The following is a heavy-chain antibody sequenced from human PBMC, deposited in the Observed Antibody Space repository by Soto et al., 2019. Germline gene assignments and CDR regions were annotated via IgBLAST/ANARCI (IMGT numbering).Heavy chain of an antibody. D-gene: IGHD2-15*01. CDR2: IYYSGST. CDR1: GGSGSSGSYY. V-gene: IGHV4-61*01. CDR3: ASGYCSGGSCYVFDY. J-gene: IGHJ4*02. Sequence: PSETLSLTCTVSGGSGSSGSYYWSWIRQPPGKGLEWIGYIYYSGSTNHNPSLKSRVTISVDTSKNQFSLKLSSVTAADTAVYYCASGYCSGGSCYVFDYWGQGTLVTVSS.